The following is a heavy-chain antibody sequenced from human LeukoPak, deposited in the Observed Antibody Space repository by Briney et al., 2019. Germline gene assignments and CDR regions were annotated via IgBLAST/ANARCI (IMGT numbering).Heavy chain of an antibody. CDR2: INHSGST. Sequence: PSETLSLTCTVSGGSISSYYWSWIRQPPGKGLEWIGEINHSGSTNYNPSLKSRVTISVDTSKNQFSLKLSSVTAADTAVYYCARARIVVVTPANFDYWGQGTLVTVSS. V-gene: IGHV4-34*01. J-gene: IGHJ4*02. D-gene: IGHD3-22*01. CDR1: GGSISSYY. CDR3: ARARIVVVTPANFDY.